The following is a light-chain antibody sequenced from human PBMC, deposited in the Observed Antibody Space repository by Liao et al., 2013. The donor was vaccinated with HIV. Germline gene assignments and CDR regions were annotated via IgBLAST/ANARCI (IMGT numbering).Light chain of an antibody. J-gene: IGLJ3*02. CDR1: NIGSKS. Sequence: SYVLTQPPSVSVAPGKTARITCGGNNIGSKSVHWYQQKPGQAPALVIYYDSDRPSGIPERFSGSNSGNTATLTISRVEAGDEADYYCQVWDSSSDLVFGGGTKLTVL. CDR3: QVWDSSSDLV. CDR2: YDS. V-gene: IGLV3-21*01.